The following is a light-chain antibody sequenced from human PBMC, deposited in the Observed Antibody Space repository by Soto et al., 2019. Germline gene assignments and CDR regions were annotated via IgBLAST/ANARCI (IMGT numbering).Light chain of an antibody. J-gene: IGKJ1*01. Sequence: DIQMTQSPSSLSASVGDRVTITCRASLGISNYLAWYQQKPGKAPKVVIFAASTLQSGVPSRFSGSGSGTDFTLTISSLQPEDVATYYCQKYNGAPPWTFGPGTKVDIK. CDR3: QKYNGAPPWT. CDR2: AAS. V-gene: IGKV1-27*01. CDR1: LGISNY.